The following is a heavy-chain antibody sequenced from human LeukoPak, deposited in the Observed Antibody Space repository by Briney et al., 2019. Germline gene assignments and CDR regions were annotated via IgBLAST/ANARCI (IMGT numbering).Heavy chain of an antibody. Sequence: SETLSLTCTVSGGSISSHYWSWIRQSAGKGLEWIGRVYVSGSTNYNPSLESRVTMSIDTSNNQFSLILSSVTAADTAVYYCASSLNYYDSSGFSPSLFSRHAYGLAVWGQGTTVTVSS. D-gene: IGHD3-22*01. CDR2: VYVSGST. CDR3: ASSLNYYDSSGFSPSLFSRHAYGLAV. CDR1: GGSISSHY. V-gene: IGHV4-4*07. J-gene: IGHJ6*02.